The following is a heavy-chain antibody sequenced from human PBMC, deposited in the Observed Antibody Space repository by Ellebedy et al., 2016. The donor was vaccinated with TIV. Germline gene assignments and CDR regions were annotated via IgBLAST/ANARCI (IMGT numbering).Heavy chain of an antibody. CDR3: ARDRDKITIFEVVARYMDV. D-gene: IGHD3-3*01. J-gene: IGHJ6*03. CDR2: TYYRSKWYN. Sequence: SETLSLTXAISGDSVSSNSAAWNWIRQSPSRGLEWLGRTYYRSKWYNDYAVSVKSRITINPDTSKNQFSLQLNSVTPEDTAVYYCARDRDKITIFEVVARYMDVWGKGTTVTVSS. CDR1: GDSVSSNSAA. V-gene: IGHV6-1*01.